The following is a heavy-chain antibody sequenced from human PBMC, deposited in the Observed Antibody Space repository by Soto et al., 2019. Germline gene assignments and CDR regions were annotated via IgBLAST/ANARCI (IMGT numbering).Heavy chain of an antibody. CDR1: GFTFSSYA. CDR2: ISGSGGST. CDR3: AKGRTVVVPAAFLFDY. V-gene: IGHV3-23*01. D-gene: IGHD2-2*01. J-gene: IGHJ4*02. Sequence: GGSLRLSCAASGFTFSSYAMSWVRQAPGKGLEWVSAISGSGGSTYYADSVKGRFTISRDNSKNTLYLQMNSLRAEDTAVYYCAKGRTVVVPAAFLFDYWGQGTLVTVSS.